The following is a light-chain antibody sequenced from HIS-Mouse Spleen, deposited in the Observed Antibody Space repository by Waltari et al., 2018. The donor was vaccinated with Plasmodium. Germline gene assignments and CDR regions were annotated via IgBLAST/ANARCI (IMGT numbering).Light chain of an antibody. CDR2: DAS. CDR3: QQFNSYPLT. CDR1: QGISSA. Sequence: ALQLTQSPSSLSASVGDSVTITCRASQGISSALACYQQKPGKAPKLLIYDASSLESGVPSRFSGSGSGTDFTLTISSLQPEDFATYYCQQFNSYPLTFGGGTKVEIK. V-gene: IGKV1-13*02. J-gene: IGKJ4*01.